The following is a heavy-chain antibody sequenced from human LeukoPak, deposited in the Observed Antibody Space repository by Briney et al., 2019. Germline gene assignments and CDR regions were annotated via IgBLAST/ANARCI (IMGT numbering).Heavy chain of an antibody. CDR3: ARVGQLRHYYFDY. V-gene: IGHV3-7*03. D-gene: IGHD2-2*01. Sequence: GGSLRLSCAASGFTFSGYWMSWVRQAPGKGLEWVANIKQDGSEKYYVDSVKGRFTISRDNAKNSLYLQMNSLRAEDTAVYYCARVGQLRHYYFDYWGQGTLVTVSS. CDR2: IKQDGSEK. J-gene: IGHJ4*02. CDR1: GFTFSGYW.